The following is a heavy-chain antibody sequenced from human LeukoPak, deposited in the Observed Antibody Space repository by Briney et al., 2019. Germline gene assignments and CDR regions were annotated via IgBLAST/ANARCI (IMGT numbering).Heavy chain of an antibody. CDR1: GFTFSTYW. V-gene: IGHV3-7*01. J-gene: IGHJ4*02. CDR2: IKQDGSEK. Sequence: GGPLRLPCGACGFTFSTYWMTWVREARGEGLEWVDHIKQDGSEKYYVNSVKGRFTISRDNPKNTLYLQMNSLRAEDTAVYYCAKDGSKFREVITYDFDYWGQGTLVTVSS. CDR3: AKDGSKFREVITYDFDY. D-gene: IGHD3-10*01.